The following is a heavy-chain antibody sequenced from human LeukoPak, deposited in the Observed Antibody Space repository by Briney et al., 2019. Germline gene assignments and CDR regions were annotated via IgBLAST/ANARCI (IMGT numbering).Heavy chain of an antibody. CDR1: RGSISSGNYY. CDR3: ARQRRTITMVRGVIIYFDY. Sequence: SETLSLTCTVSRGSISSGNYYWSWIRQPAGKGLEWIGRFHTRGSTNYNPSLKSRVIISVDTSKNQFSLKLSSVTAADTAVYYCARQRRTITMVRGVIIYFDYWGQGTLVTVSS. V-gene: IGHV4-61*02. CDR2: FHTRGST. D-gene: IGHD3-10*01. J-gene: IGHJ4*02.